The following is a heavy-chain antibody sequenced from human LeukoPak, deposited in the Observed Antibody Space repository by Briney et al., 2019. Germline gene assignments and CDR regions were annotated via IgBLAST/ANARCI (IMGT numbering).Heavy chain of an antibody. CDR1: GGSFSGYY. CDR3: ARERIAARSFDY. J-gene: IGHJ4*02. D-gene: IGHD6-6*01. CDR2: INHSGST. V-gene: IGHV4-34*01. Sequence: SETLSLTCAVYGGSFSGYYWSWIRQPPGKGLEWIGEINHSGSTNYNPSLKGRVTISVDTSKNQFSLKLSSVTAADTAVYYCARERIAARSFDYWGQGTLVTVSS.